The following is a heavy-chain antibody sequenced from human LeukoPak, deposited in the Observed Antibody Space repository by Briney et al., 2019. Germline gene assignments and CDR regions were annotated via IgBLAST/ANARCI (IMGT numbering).Heavy chain of an antibody. V-gene: IGHV4-39*07. Sequence: SETLSLTCNVSGGSISSTSYYWGWIRQPPGKGLEWLGNIYYTGTTYYNPSLKSRVTISVDTSKNQFSLKLSSVTAADTAVYYCARTYDSSGPLPSVAFDIWGQGTMVTVSS. D-gene: IGHD3-22*01. CDR3: ARTYDSSGPLPSVAFDI. J-gene: IGHJ3*02. CDR2: IYYTGTT. CDR1: GGSISSTSYY.